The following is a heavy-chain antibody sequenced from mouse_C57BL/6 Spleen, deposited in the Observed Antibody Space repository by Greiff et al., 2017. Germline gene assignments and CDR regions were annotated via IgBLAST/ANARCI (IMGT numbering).Heavy chain of an antibody. CDR1: GYTFTSYW. CDR3: ARGYDYGSWFAY. Sequence: VQLQQSGAELVKPGASVKLSCKASGYTFTSYWMHWVKQRPGQGLEWIGMIHPNSGSTNYNEKFKSKATLTVDKSSSTAYMQLSSLTSEDSAVYYCARGYDYGSWFAYWGQGTLVTVSA. D-gene: IGHD2-4*01. CDR2: IHPNSGST. V-gene: IGHV1-64*01. J-gene: IGHJ3*01.